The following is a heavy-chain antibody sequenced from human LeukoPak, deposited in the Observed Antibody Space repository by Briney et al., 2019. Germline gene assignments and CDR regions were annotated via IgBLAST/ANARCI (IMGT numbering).Heavy chain of an antibody. D-gene: IGHD6-13*01. J-gene: IGHJ4*02. Sequence: ASVKVSCKASVYIFSDYYMHWVRQAPGQGLEWLGWINPKSGAADYAQQFRGRVTMTRDTSINTDYMEMKRVTSDDTAVYYCARGAEAETSPLDFWGQGTLVIVSS. CDR3: ARGAEAETSPLDF. CDR2: INPKSGAA. V-gene: IGHV1-2*02. CDR1: VYIFSDYY.